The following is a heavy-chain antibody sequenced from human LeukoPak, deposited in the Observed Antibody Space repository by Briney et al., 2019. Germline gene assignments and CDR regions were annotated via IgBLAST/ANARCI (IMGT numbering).Heavy chain of an antibody. J-gene: IGHJ4*02. V-gene: IGHV3-74*03. CDR3: ARAGAMTTMLHY. CDR2: INSDGIST. D-gene: IGHD4-11*01. CDR1: GLTFSNYW. Sequence: GGSLRLSCAASGLTFSNYWMHWVRQAPGKGLVWVSRINSDGISTTYADSVKGRFTISRDNAKGTLYLQMNSLRAEDTAVYYCARAGAMTTMLHYWGQGTLVTVSS.